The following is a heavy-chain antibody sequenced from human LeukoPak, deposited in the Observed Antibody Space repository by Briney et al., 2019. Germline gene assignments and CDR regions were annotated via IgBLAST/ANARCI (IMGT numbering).Heavy chain of an antibody. D-gene: IGHD5-24*01. V-gene: IGHV1-3*02. Sequence: GASVKVSCKASGYSFTSSTMHWVRQAPGQRLEWMGWSNAGNGNTKYSQDFQGRVAITRDTSASTVYMELSSLRSEDMAVYYCARDGGGGYNLDYWGQGTLVTVSS. CDR1: GYSFTSST. CDR3: ARDGGGGYNLDY. J-gene: IGHJ4*02. CDR2: SNAGNGNT.